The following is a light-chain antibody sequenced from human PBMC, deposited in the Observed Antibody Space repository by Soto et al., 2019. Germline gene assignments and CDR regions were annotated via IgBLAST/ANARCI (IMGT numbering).Light chain of an antibody. CDR3: QQYNSYPRT. J-gene: IGKJ3*01. Sequence: DTQMTQSPSTLSASVGDRVTITCRASQSISSWLAWYQQKPGKAPKLLIYDASSLESGVPSRFSGSGSGTEFTLTISSLQPDDFATYYCQQYNSYPRTFGPGTKVDIK. CDR1: QSISSW. CDR2: DAS. V-gene: IGKV1-5*01.